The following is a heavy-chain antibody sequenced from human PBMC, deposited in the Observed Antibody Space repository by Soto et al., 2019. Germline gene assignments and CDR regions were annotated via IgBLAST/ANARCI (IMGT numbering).Heavy chain of an antibody. CDR3: ANSDAMVSGYFDY. D-gene: IGHD5-18*01. V-gene: IGHV4-39*01. CDR1: GGSISSSSYY. Sequence: SETLSLTCTVSGGSISSSSYYWGWIRQPPGKGLEWIGSIYYSGSTYYNPSLKSRVTISVDTSKNQSSLKLSSVTAADTAVYYCANSDAMVSGYFDYWGQGTLVTVSS. J-gene: IGHJ4*02. CDR2: IYYSGST.